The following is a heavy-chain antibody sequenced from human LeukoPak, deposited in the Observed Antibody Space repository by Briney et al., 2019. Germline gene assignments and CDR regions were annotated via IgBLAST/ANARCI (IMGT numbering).Heavy chain of an antibody. CDR3: ARWYYYETSGLYYGSFDN. V-gene: IGHV3-23*01. Sequence: PGGSLRLSCAVSGFTFSGDYMSWVRQAPGKGLQWVSVIIGSGGDTYYADSVKGRFTISRDNARNTLYLLMNSLRAEDTAVYYCARWYYYETSGLYYGSFDNWGQGTLVTVSS. CDR2: IIGSGGDT. CDR1: GFTFSGDY. J-gene: IGHJ5*02. D-gene: IGHD3-22*01.